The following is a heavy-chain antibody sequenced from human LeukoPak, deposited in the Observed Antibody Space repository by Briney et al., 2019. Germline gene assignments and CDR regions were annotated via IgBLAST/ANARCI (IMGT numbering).Heavy chain of an antibody. Sequence: KPSETLSVTCTVSGGSISSDCWSWIRQPPGKGLEWIGYIYYSGSTNYNPSLKSRVTISVDTSKNQFSLKLRSVTAADTAVYYCARKGAGGGGWFDPWGQGTLVTVSS. CDR3: ARKGAGGGGWFDP. CDR2: IYYSGST. V-gene: IGHV4-59*01. D-gene: IGHD1-26*01. CDR1: GGSISSDC. J-gene: IGHJ5*02.